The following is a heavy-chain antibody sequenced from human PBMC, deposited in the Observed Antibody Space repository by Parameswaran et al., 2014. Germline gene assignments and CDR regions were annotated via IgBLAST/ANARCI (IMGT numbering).Heavy chain of an antibody. D-gene: IGHD4-17*01. Sequence: GESLKISCVGSGFTFDNYGMTWVRQAPGKGLEWVSSITATVGYRYYADSIEGRFTVSRDNSKNTLYLQMNNLRAEDTAVYYCAKPPRGDYSYYFDSWGQGTLVTVSS. V-gene: IGHV3-23*01. J-gene: IGHJ4*02. CDR3: AKPPRGDYSYYFDS. CDR2: ITATVGYR. CDR1: GFTFDNYG.